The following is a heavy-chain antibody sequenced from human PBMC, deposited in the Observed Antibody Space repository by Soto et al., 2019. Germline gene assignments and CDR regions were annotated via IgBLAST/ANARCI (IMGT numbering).Heavy chain of an antibody. Sequence: SETLSLTCTVSGFSISSYYWSWIRQPPGKGLEWIGDIYYSGSTNYNPPLKSRVTLSVDTPKTQFSLKLSSVPAADTAVFYCARGREDPYYYYYYRDVGGKGTRVTVSS. CDR1: GFSISSYY. V-gene: IGHV4-59*01. CDR2: IYYSGST. CDR3: ARGREDPYYYYYYRDV. J-gene: IGHJ6*03.